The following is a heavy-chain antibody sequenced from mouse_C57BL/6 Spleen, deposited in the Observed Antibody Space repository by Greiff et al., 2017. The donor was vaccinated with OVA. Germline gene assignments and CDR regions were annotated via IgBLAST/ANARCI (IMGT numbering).Heavy chain of an antibody. J-gene: IGHJ3*01. Sequence: EVQLQQSGAELVRPGASVKLSCTASGFNIKDYYMNWVKQRPEQGLEWIGRIDPEDGDTEYAPKFKGKATMTADTSSNTAYLQLSSLTSEDTAVYYCTTGDGYAAWFAYWGQGTLVTVSA. D-gene: IGHD2-2*01. CDR1: GFNIKDYY. CDR3: TTGDGYAAWFAY. V-gene: IGHV14-1*01. CDR2: IDPEDGDT.